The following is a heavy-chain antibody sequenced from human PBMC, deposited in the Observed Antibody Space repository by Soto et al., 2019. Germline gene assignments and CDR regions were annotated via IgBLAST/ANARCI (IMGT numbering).Heavy chain of an antibody. CDR1: GFTFSSYS. CDR3: ARVRHYGAGTYYTD. V-gene: IGHV3-48*02. Sequence: GGSLRLSCAASGFTFSSYSMNWVRQAPGKGLEWVSSISSDSTTIYYANSVKGRFTISRDNARDSLYLQMNSLRDEDTAVYYCARVRHYGAGTYYTDWGQGTLVTVSS. CDR2: ISSDSTTI. D-gene: IGHD3-10*01. J-gene: IGHJ4*02.